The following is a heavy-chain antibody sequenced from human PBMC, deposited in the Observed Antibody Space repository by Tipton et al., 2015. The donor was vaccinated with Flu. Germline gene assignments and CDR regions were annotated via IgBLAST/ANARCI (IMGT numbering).Heavy chain of an antibody. D-gene: IGHD2-8*01. CDR2: ISGSGNNV. J-gene: IGHJ4*02. V-gene: IGHV3-23*01. Sequence: GSLRLSCVASGFTFSRYAMSWVRQAPGKGLEWVAGISGSGNNVYYADSVKGRFTISRDKSTNTLFLQMDSLRAEDTGLYYCAKEWSYYLDYWGQGTLVTVSS. CDR3: AKEWSYYLDY. CDR1: GFTFSRYA.